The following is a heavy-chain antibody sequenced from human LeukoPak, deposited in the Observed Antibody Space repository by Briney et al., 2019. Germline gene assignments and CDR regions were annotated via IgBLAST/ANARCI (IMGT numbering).Heavy chain of an antibody. CDR3: ARRMVEATAGNGMDV. CDR2: IYPGDSDT. CDR1: GYRFTSYW. V-gene: IGHV5-51*01. D-gene: IGHD6-13*01. Sequence: GESLKISCKGSGYRFTSYWIGWVRQMPGKGLEWMGIIYPGDSDTRYSPSFQGQVTISADKSISTAYLQWSSLKASDTAMYYCARRMVEATAGNGMDVWGQGTTVTVSS. J-gene: IGHJ6*02.